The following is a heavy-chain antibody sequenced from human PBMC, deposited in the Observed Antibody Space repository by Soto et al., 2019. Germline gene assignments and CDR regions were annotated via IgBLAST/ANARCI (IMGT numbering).Heavy chain of an antibody. CDR3: VRDWRDGYDHSFNH. CDR1: GFTFNSYY. D-gene: IGHD5-12*01. V-gene: IGHV3-7*03. Sequence: EVQLVESGGGLVQPGGSLRLSCAASGFTFNSYYMSWVRQAPGEGLEWVANIKPDGSEKYYVDSVEGRFTISRDNARNSLYLQMNSLRAEDPALYYCVRDWRDGYDHSFNHWGQGTPVTVSS. J-gene: IGHJ4*02. CDR2: IKPDGSEK.